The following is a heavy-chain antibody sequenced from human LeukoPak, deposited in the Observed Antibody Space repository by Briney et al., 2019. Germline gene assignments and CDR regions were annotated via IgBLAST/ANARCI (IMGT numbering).Heavy chain of an antibody. CDR3: ARDWGVGGRPGYMDV. D-gene: IGHD6-6*01. CDR2: IYYSGNT. V-gene: IGHV4-59*01. J-gene: IGHJ6*03. CDR1: GGSISNKY. Sequence: SETLSLTCTVSGGSISNKYWSSIRQPPGKGLEWIGYIYYSGNTNYNPSLKSRVTILVDTSKNQVSLKLSSVTAADTAVYFCARDWGVGGRPGYMDVWGKGTTVTVSS.